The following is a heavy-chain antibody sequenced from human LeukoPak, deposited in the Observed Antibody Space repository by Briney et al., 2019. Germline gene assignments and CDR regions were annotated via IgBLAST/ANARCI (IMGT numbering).Heavy chain of an antibody. CDR1: GFTFSSNA. D-gene: IGHD4-17*01. CDR2: ISGSGGST. V-gene: IGHV3-23*01. CDR3: ANLPTVTTPRSDY. Sequence: HPGGSLRLSCAASGFTFSSNAMSWVRQAPGKGLEWVSAISGSGGSTYYADSVKGRFTISRDNSKNTLYLQMNSLRAEDTAVYYCANLPTVTTPRSDYWGQGTLVTVSS. J-gene: IGHJ4*02.